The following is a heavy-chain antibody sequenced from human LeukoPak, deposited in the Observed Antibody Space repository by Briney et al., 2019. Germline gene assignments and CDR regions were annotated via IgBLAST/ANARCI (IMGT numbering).Heavy chain of an antibody. J-gene: IGHJ4*02. CDR1: GGSFSGHY. Sequence: SETLSLTCAVYGGSFSGHYWSWVRQPPGKGLEWIGEIHHSGSTHYKPSLKSRVTISIDTSKNQFFLELSSVTAADTAVYYCASYGSEYSIFPWYFDYWGQGTLVTVSS. CDR3: ASYGSEYSIFPWYFDY. V-gene: IGHV4-34*01. CDR2: IHHSGST. D-gene: IGHD3-3*02.